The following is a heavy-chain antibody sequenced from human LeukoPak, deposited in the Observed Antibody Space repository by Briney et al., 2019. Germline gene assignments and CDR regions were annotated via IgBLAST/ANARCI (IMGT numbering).Heavy chain of an antibody. CDR3: ARDGAAAGMWFDP. Sequence: ASVKVSCKTSGYTFSDYYIHWIRQAPGQGLEWVGWINPNSGDTDYAQKFQGRVTVTRDTSISTAYMELGRLRSDDTAVYYCARDGAAAGMWFDPWGQGTLVTVSS. V-gene: IGHV1-2*02. D-gene: IGHD6-13*01. CDR2: INPNSGDT. J-gene: IGHJ5*02. CDR1: GYTFSDYY.